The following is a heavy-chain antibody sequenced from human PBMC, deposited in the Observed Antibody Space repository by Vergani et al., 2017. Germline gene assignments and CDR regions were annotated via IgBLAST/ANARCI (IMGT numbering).Heavy chain of an antibody. V-gene: IGHV4-39*01. CDR3: ARIEDSYGYYYYYYMDV. Sequence: QLQLQESGPGLVKPSETLSLTCTVSGGSISSSSYYWGWIRQPPGKGLEWIGSIYYSVSTYYNPSLKSRVTISVDTSKNQFSLKLSSVTAADTAVYYCARIEDSYGYYYYYYMDVWGKGTTVTVSS. J-gene: IGHJ6*03. D-gene: IGHD5-18*01. CDR2: IYYSVST. CDR1: GGSISSSSYY.